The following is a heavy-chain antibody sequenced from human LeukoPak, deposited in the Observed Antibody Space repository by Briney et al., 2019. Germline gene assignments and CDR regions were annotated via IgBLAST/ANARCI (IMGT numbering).Heavy chain of an antibody. Sequence: GGSLRLSCATSGFTFSTYSMAWVRQAPGRGLEWVSVISGSGGYTIYADSVKGRFTISRDNSENTLYLHMNSLRAEDTAVYYWAKGRGLNTKVADPFYPWGPGTPGT. D-gene: IGHD6-19*01. CDR2: ISGSGGYT. CDR1: GFTFSTYS. CDR3: AKGRGLNTKVADPFYP. V-gene: IGHV3-23*01. J-gene: IGHJ6*01.